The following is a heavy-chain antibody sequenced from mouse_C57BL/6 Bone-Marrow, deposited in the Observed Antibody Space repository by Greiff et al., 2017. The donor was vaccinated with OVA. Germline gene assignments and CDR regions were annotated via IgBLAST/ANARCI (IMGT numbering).Heavy chain of an antibody. Sequence: QVQLQQPGAELVKPGASVKMSCKASGYTFTSYWITWVKQRPGQGLEWIGDIYPGSGSTNYNEKFKSKATLTVDTSSSTAYMQLSSRTSEDSAVYYCARWEIYDYDGYYFDYWGQGTTLTVSS. J-gene: IGHJ2*01. CDR1: GYTFTSYW. CDR2: IYPGSGST. V-gene: IGHV1-55*01. CDR3: ARWEIYDYDGYYFDY. D-gene: IGHD2-4*01.